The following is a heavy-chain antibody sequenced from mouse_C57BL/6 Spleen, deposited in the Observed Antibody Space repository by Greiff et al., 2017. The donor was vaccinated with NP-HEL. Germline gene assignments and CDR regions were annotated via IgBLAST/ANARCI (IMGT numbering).Heavy chain of an antibody. CDR3: AKDGYPRGFAY. V-gene: IGHV5-9*01. CDR2: ISGGGGNT. Sequence: EVNVVESGGGLVKPGGSLKLSCAASGFTFSSYTMSWVRQTPEKRLEWVATISGGGGNTYYPDSVKGRFTISRDNAKNTLYLQMSSLRSEDTALYYCAKDGYPRGFAYWGQGTLVTVSA. D-gene: IGHD1-2*01. J-gene: IGHJ3*01. CDR1: GFTFSSYT.